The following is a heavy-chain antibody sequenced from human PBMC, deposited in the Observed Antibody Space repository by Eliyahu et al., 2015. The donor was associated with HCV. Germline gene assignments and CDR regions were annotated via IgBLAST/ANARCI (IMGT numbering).Heavy chain of an antibody. Sequence: PARGPEWXSNIKQDGSDKYXLXALKRRFPISRDNAKNSXYLQMNSLRAEDTAVYYCARDRGDYYDSSGYHDYWGQGTLVTVSS. V-gene: IGHV3-7*03. J-gene: IGHJ4*02. CDR2: IKQDGSDK. CDR3: ARDRGDYYDSSGYHDY. D-gene: IGHD3-22*01.